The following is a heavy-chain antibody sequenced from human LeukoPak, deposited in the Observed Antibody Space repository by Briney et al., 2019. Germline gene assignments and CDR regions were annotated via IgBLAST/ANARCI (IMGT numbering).Heavy chain of an antibody. V-gene: IGHV3-9*01. CDR3: AKDIGYGGNFGYFDY. J-gene: IGHJ4*02. Sequence: GRSLRLSCAASGFTFDDYAMHWVRQAPGKGLEGVSGISWNSGSIGYADSVKGRLTISRDNAKNSLYLQMNSLRAEDTALYYCAKDIGYGGNFGYFDYWGQGTLVTVSS. CDR2: ISWNSGSI. D-gene: IGHD4-23*01. CDR1: GFTFDDYA.